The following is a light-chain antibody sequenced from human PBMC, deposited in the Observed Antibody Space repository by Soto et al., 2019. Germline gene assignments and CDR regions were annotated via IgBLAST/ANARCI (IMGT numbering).Light chain of an antibody. V-gene: IGKV1-5*03. CDR2: KAS. CDR1: QTISSW. CDR3: QHYNTWT. J-gene: IGKJ1*01. Sequence: IKMDQSPSTLSGSVGDRVTIICRASQTISSWLAWYQQRPGKAPKLLIYKASTLKSGVPSRFSGSGSGTEFSLTISSLQADDFGSYYCQHYNTWTFGPGTKVDI.